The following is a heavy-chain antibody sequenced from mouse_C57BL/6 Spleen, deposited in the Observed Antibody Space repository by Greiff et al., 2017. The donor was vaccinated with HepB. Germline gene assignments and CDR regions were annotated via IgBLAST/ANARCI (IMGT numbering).Heavy chain of an antibody. J-gene: IGHJ1*03. V-gene: IGHV14-3*01. CDR1: GFNIKNTY. Sequence: EVQLQQSVAELVRPGASVKLSCTASGFNIKNTYMHWVKQRPEQGLEWIGRIDPANGNTKYAPKFQGKATITADTSSNTAYLQLSSLTSEDTAIYYCARTNYDGSSLAEYFDVWGTGTTVTVSS. CDR3: ARTNYDGSSLAEYFDV. CDR2: IDPANGNT. D-gene: IGHD1-1*01.